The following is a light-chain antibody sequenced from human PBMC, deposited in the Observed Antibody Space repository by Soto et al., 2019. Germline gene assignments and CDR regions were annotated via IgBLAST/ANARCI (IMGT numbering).Light chain of an antibody. V-gene: IGLV1-44*01. J-gene: IGLJ1*01. CDR1: SANIGSNP. Sequence: QSVLTQPPSASGTPGQRVTVSCSGSSANIGSNPVNWYQQLPGTAPRLLIDSHNQRPSGVPDRSSGSRSGTSASLAISGLQSEDEADYYCAAWDDSLRGRVFGTGTKVTVL. CDR3: AAWDDSLRGRV. CDR2: SHN.